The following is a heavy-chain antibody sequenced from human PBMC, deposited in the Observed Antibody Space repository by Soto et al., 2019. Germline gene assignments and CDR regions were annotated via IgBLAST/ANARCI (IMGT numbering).Heavy chain of an antibody. Sequence: GGSLRLSCAASGFTFSSYSTNWVRQAPGKGLEWVSYISSSSSTIYYADSVKGRFTISRDNAKNSLYLQMNSLRAEDTAVYYCARDVTYYDILTGFGYDYWGQGTLVTVSS. V-gene: IGHV3-48*01. J-gene: IGHJ4*02. CDR1: GFTFSSYS. D-gene: IGHD3-9*01. CDR2: ISSSSSTI. CDR3: ARDVTYYDILTGFGYDY.